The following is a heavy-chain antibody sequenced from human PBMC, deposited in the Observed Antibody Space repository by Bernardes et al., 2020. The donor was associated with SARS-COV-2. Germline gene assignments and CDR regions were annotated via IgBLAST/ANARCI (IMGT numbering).Heavy chain of an antibody. CDR1: GFTFTSHT. V-gene: IGHV3-23*01. CDR3: AKDQGTGSTEPSDY. Sequence: GGSLRLSGAGSGFTFTSHTMSWVRQAPGKGLEWLSAIRASGEYTYAADSVKGRFTISRDISKHTPYLQMNSLRAEDTALYYCAKDQGTGSTEPSDYWGQGTLVTVSS. D-gene: IGHD2-2*01. J-gene: IGHJ4*02. CDR2: IRASGEYT.